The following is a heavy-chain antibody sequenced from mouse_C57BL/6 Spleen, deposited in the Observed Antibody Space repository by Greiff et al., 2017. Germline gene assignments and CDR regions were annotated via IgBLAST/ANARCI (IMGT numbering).Heavy chain of an antibody. CDR2: IYPGDGDT. D-gene: IGHD2-5*01. Sequence: VQLQQSGAELVKPGASVKISCKASGYAFSSYWMNWVKQRPGKGLEWIGQIYPGDGDTNYNGKFKGKATLTADKSSSTAYMQLSSLTSEDSAVYFCARREDSNYFFFDYWGQGTTLTVSS. CDR3: ARREDSNYFFFDY. J-gene: IGHJ2*01. V-gene: IGHV1-80*01. CDR1: GYAFSSYW.